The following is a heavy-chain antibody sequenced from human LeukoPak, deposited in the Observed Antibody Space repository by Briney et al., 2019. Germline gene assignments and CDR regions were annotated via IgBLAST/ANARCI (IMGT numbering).Heavy chain of an antibody. CDR3: ARCSGSPDY. V-gene: IGHV4-34*01. D-gene: IGHD1-26*01. Sequence: PSEILSLTCAVYGGSFSGYYWSWIRQPPGKGLEWIGEINHSGSTNYNPSLKSRVTISVVTSKNQFSLKLSSVTAADTAVYYCARCSGSPDYWGQGTLVTVSS. J-gene: IGHJ4*02. CDR1: GGSFSGYY. CDR2: INHSGST.